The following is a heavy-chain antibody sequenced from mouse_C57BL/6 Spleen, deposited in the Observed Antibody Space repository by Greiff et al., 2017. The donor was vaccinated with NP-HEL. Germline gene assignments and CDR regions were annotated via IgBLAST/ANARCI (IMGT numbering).Heavy chain of an antibody. V-gene: IGHV1-69*01. CDR2: IDPSDSYT. CDR3: ATRYYYCSSLGV. CDR1: GYTFTSYW. Sequence: QVQLQQPGAELVMPGASVKLSCKASGYTFTSYWMHWVKQRPGQGLEWIGEIDPSDSYTNYNQKFKGKSTLTVDKSSSTAYMQLSSLTSEDSAVYYCATRYYYCSSLGVWGTGTTVTVSS. D-gene: IGHD1-1*01. J-gene: IGHJ1*03.